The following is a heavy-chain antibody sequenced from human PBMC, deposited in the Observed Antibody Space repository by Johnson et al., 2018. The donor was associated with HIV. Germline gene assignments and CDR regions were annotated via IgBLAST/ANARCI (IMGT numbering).Heavy chain of an antibody. V-gene: IGHV3-74*01. CDR2: INSEGSST. D-gene: IGHD1-20*01. CDR3: AKDSMGYNWNQFEAFDI. Sequence: VQLVESGGGLVQPGGSLRLSCAASGFTFSTYWMHWVRQAPGKGLVWVSRINSEGSSTTYADSVKGRFTLSRDNSKNTLYLQMNSLRAEDTAVYYCAKDSMGYNWNQFEAFDIWGQGTMVTVSS. CDR1: GFTFSTYW. J-gene: IGHJ3*02.